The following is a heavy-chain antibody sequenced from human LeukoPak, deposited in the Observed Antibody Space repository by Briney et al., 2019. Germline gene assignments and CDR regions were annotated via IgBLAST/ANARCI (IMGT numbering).Heavy chain of an antibody. Sequence: GGSLRLSCAASGFTFSSYAMSWVRQAPGKGLEWVSAISGSGGSTYYADSVKGRFTIPRDNSKNTLSLQMNSLTAEDAAVYYCAKNPRLEGWIYFDSWGQGILVTVSS. J-gene: IGHJ4*02. CDR1: GFTFSSYA. D-gene: IGHD1-1*01. V-gene: IGHV3-23*01. CDR3: AKNPRLEGWIYFDS. CDR2: ISGSGGST.